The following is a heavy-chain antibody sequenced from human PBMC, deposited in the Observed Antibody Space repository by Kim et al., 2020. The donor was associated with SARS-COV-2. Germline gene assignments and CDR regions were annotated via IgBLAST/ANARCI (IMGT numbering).Heavy chain of an antibody. CDR3: ATVGGYGSGSPYYYGMDV. D-gene: IGHD3-10*01. V-gene: IGHV1-24*01. J-gene: IGHJ6*02. CDR2: FDPEDGET. Sequence: ASVKVSCKVSGYTLTELSMHWVRQAPGKGLEWMGGFDPEDGETIYAQKFQGRVTMTEETSTDTAYMELSSLRSEETAVYFWATVGGYGSGSPYYYGMDVWGQGTTVTVSS. CDR1: GYTLTELS.